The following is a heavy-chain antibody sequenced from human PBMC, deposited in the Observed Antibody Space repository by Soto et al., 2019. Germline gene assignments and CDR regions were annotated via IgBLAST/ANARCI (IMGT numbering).Heavy chain of an antibody. CDR2: FDPEDGET. CDR3: ATLRSYRDAFDI. CDR1: GYTLTELS. J-gene: IGHJ3*02. Sequence: ASVNVSCKVSGYTLTELSMHWVRQAPGKGLEWMGGFDPEDGETIYAPKLQVRVTMTEDTYTDKAYMELSSLRSEDTAVYYCATLRSYRDAFDIWGEGTMVTVSS. V-gene: IGHV1-24*01. D-gene: IGHD1-26*01.